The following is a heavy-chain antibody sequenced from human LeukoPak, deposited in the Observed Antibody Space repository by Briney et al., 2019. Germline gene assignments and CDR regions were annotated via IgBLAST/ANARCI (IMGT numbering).Heavy chain of an antibody. CDR3: ARVRRITMVRGVRTYYYMDV. CDR1: GYTFTSYD. D-gene: IGHD3-10*01. CDR2: MNPKSGNT. Sequence: ASVKVSCKASGYTFTSYDINWVRQATGQGLEWMGWMNPKSGNTGYAQKFQGRVTITRNTSISTAYMELSSLRSEDTAVYYCARVRRITMVRGVRTYYYMDVWGKGTTVTVSS. J-gene: IGHJ6*03. V-gene: IGHV1-8*03.